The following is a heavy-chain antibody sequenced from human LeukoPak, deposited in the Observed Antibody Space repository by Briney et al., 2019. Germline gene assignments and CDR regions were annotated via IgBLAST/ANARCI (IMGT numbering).Heavy chain of an antibody. D-gene: IGHD1-26*01. J-gene: IGHJ4*02. Sequence: GGSLRLSCAASGFTFSSYAMSWVRQAPGKGLEWVAVISYDGSNKYYADSVKGRFTISRDNSKNTLYLQMNSLRAEDTAVYYCAKAGYSGSYLDYWGQGTLVTVSS. CDR2: ISYDGSNK. CDR1: GFTFSSYA. CDR3: AKAGYSGSYLDY. V-gene: IGHV3-30*18.